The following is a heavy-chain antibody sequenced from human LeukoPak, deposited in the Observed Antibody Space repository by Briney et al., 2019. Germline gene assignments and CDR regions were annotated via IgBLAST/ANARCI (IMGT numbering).Heavy chain of an antibody. CDR1: GFTFSSYA. D-gene: IGHD6-13*01. V-gene: IGHV3-23*01. J-gene: IGHJ4*02. Sequence: GGSLRLSCAASGFTFSSYAMSWVRQAPGKGLEWVSAISGSGGSTYYADSVKGRFTISRDNSKNTLYLQMNSLRAEDTAVYYCAKGVEAAAGSPNYFDYWGQGTLVTVSS. CDR3: AKGVEAAAGSPNYFDY. CDR2: ISGSGGST.